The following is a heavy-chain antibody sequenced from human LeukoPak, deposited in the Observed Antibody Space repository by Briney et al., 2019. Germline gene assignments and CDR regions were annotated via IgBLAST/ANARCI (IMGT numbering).Heavy chain of an antibody. Sequence: GGSLRLSCAASGFTFSSYWMSWVRQAPGKGLEWVANIKQDGSEKYYVDSVKGRFTISRDNAKNSLYLQMNSLRAEDTAVYYCARGYGSAYYYGVAYFDYWGQGTLVTVSS. J-gene: IGHJ4*02. CDR2: IKQDGSEK. D-gene: IGHD3-22*01. CDR1: GFTFSSYW. V-gene: IGHV3-7*03. CDR3: ARGYGSAYYYGVAYFDY.